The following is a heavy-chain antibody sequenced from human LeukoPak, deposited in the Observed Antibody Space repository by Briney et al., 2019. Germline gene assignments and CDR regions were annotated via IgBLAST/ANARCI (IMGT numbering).Heavy chain of an antibody. CDR2: IRYDGSNK. CDR1: GFTFSSYG. J-gene: IGHJ4*02. Sequence: GGSLRLSCAASGFTFSSYGMHWVRQAPGKGLEWVAFIRYDGSNKYYADSVKGRFTISRDNSKNTLYLQMNSLRAEDTAVYYCAKVGGRLTTVTPLDYWGQGTLVTVSS. V-gene: IGHV3-30*02. D-gene: IGHD4-11*01. CDR3: AKVGGRLTTVTPLDY.